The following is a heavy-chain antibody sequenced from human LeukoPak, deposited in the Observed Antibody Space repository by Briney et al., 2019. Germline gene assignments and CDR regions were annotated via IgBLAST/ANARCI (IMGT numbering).Heavy chain of an antibody. CDR3: ARDIGDGYNFGAFDI. V-gene: IGHV3-21*01. Sequence: GGSLRLSCAASGFTFSSYAMHWVRQAPGKGLEWVSSISSSSSYIYYADSVKGRFTISRDNAKNSLYLQMNSLRAEDTAVYYCARDIGDGYNFGAFDIWGQGPMVTVSS. D-gene: IGHD5-24*01. CDR2: ISSSSSYI. CDR1: GFTFSSYA. J-gene: IGHJ3*02.